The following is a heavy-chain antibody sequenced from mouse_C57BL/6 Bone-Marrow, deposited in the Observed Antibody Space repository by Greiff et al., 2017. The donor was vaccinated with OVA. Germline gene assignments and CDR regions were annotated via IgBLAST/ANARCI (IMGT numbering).Heavy chain of an antibody. CDR1: GYTFTSYW. V-gene: IGHV1-72*01. CDR2: IDPNSGGT. Sequence: QVQLKQPGAELVKPGASVKLSCKASGYTFTSYWMHWVKQRPGRGLEWIGRIDPNSGGTKYNEKFKSKATLTVDKPSSTAYMQLSSLTSENSAVYDGARLGGPIYYDYGHWYFDVWGTGTTVTVAS. CDR3: ARLGGPIYYDYGHWYFDV. J-gene: IGHJ1*03. D-gene: IGHD2-4*01.